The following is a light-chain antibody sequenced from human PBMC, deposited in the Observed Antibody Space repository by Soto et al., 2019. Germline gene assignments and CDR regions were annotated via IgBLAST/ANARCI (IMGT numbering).Light chain of an antibody. V-gene: IGLV1-51*01. CDR2: DDD. CDR1: SSNIGGNS. Sequence: VLTQPPSVSAAPGQKVTISCSGSSSNIGGNSVSWYQQLPGTAPKLLIYDDDKRPSGIPDRFSGSKSGTSATLGITGFQTGDEADYYCGSWDSSLSAYVFGTGTKVTVL. J-gene: IGLJ1*01. CDR3: GSWDSSLSAYV.